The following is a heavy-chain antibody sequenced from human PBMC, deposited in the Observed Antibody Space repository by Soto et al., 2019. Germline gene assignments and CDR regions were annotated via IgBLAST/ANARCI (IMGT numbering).Heavy chain of an antibody. J-gene: IGHJ4*02. CDR2: IITAFGTT. Sequence: QVQLVQSGPEVKKPGSSVKVSCKASGDTFNSYVITWVRQAPGQGLEWLGGIITAFGTTSYAQNFQDRLTITADEAPTPDHKEANSPTSDDTGMFFCTRSYGYTFGGGLENRGQGTLVTVS. CDR1: GDTFNSYV. V-gene: IGHV1-69*01. D-gene: IGHD5-18*01. CDR3: TRSYGYTFGGGLEN.